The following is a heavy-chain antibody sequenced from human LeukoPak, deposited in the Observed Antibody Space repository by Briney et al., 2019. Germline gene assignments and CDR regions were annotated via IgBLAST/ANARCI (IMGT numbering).Heavy chain of an antibody. J-gene: IGHJ4*02. Sequence: SETLSPTCTVSGYSISSGYYWGWIRQPPGKGLEWIGSIYHSGSTYYNPSLKSRVTISVDTSKNQFSLKLSSVTAADTAVYYCARVLWLSLFDYWGQGTLVTVSS. CDR1: GYSISSGYY. D-gene: IGHD6-19*01. CDR3: ARVLWLSLFDY. CDR2: IYHSGST. V-gene: IGHV4-38-2*02.